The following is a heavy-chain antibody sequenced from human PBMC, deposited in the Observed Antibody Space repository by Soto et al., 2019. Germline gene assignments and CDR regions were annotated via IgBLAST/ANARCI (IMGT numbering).Heavy chain of an antibody. D-gene: IGHD3-22*01. CDR1: GDSISSYY. V-gene: IGHV4-59*01. J-gene: IGHJ4*02. Sequence: QVQLQESGPGLVKPSATLSLTCAVSGDSISSYYCMWIRQPPGKGLESIGYLYYGRTANYNPSLTGRVTLSVDTATNQSSLTLSSMTAADTAVYYCALRSMAVVPDYWGPGTLVTVSS. CDR3: ALRSMAVVPDY. CDR2: LYYGRTA.